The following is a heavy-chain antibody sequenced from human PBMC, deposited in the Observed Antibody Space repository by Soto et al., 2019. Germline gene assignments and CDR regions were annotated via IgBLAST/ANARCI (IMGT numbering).Heavy chain of an antibody. CDR2: IIPISGTA. Sequence: QVQLVQSGAEVKKPGSSVKVSCKASGGTFSSYAISWVRQAPGQGLEWMGGIIPISGTANYAQKFQGRVTITAAESTSTAYMELSSLRSEDTAVYYCARSQGSSTSLEIYYYYYGMDVWGQGTTVTVSS. D-gene: IGHD2-2*01. J-gene: IGHJ6*02. V-gene: IGHV1-69*01. CDR3: ARSQGSSTSLEIYYYYYGMDV. CDR1: GGTFSSYA.